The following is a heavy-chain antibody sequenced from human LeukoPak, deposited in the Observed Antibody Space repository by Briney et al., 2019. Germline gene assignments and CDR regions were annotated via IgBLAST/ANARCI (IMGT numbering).Heavy chain of an antibody. Sequence: GESLKISCKGSGYSFTSYWIGWVRQMPGKGLEWMGIIYPGDSDTRYSPSFQGQVTISADKSICTAYLQWSSLKASDTAMYYCARLPTPTSSSWNFFDYWGQGTLVTVSS. D-gene: IGHD6-13*01. J-gene: IGHJ4*02. CDR3: ARLPTPTSSSWNFFDY. V-gene: IGHV5-51*01. CDR2: IYPGDSDT. CDR1: GYSFTSYW.